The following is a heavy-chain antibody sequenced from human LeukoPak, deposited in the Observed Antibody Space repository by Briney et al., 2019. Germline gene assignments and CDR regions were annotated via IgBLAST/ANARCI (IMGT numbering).Heavy chain of an antibody. V-gene: IGHV1-69*13. CDR3: ARRSSSPYWFFDL. D-gene: IGHD6-13*01. Sequence: SVTVSCKASGGTFSSYAISWVRQAPGQGLEWMGGFIPIFGTPIYAQKFQGTVTITADESTSTVYMELSSLRSEDTAVYYCARRSSSPYWFFDLWGRGTLVTVSS. CDR2: FIPIFGTP. CDR1: GGTFSSYA. J-gene: IGHJ2*01.